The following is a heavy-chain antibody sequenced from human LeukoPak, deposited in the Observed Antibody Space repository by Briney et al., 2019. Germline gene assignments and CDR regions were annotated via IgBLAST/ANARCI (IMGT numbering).Heavy chain of an antibody. CDR2: ISSSSSTI. CDR1: GFTFSTYS. Sequence: GGSLRLSCAASGFTFSTYSMNWVRQSPGKGLEWVSYISSSSSTIYYADSVKGRFTISRDNAKNSLYLQMNSLGAEDTAVYYCGREWQWLVDYWGQGALVTVSS. V-gene: IGHV3-48*01. D-gene: IGHD6-19*01. J-gene: IGHJ4*02. CDR3: GREWQWLVDY.